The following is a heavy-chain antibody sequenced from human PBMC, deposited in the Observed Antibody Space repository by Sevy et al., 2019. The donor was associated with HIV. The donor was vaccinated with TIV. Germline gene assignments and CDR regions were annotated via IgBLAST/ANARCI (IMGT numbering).Heavy chain of an antibody. J-gene: IGHJ3*02. Sequence: ASVKVSCKASGYTFTSYYMHWVRQAPGQGLEWMGIINPSGGSTSYAQKFQGRVTMTRDTSTSTVYMELSSLRSEDTAVYYCARGGGRRWDGGADAFDIWGQGTMVTVSS. CDR1: GYTFTSYY. CDR2: INPSGGST. CDR3: ARGGGRRWDGGADAFDI. V-gene: IGHV1-46*01. D-gene: IGHD3-16*01.